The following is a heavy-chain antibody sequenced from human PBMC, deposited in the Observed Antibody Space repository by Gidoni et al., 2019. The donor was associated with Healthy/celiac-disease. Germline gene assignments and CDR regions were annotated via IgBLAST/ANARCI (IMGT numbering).Heavy chain of an antibody. V-gene: IGHV3-30*18. Sequence: QVQLVESGGGVVQPGRSLSLSCAASGFTFSSYGMHWVRQAPGKGLDWVAVISYDGSNKYYADSVKGRFTSSRDNSKNTLYLQMNSLRAEDTAVYYCAKAGGLREYYFDYWGQGTLVTVSS. J-gene: IGHJ4*02. CDR3: AKAGGLREYYFDY. CDR2: ISYDGSNK. D-gene: IGHD5-12*01. CDR1: GFTFSSYG.